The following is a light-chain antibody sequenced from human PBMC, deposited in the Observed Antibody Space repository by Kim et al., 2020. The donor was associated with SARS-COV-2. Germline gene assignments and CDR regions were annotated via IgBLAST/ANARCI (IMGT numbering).Light chain of an antibody. CDR2: GKN. J-gene: IGLJ3*02. V-gene: IGLV3-19*01. Sequence: ALGQTVKITCQGDSRRNFYPSWYQKKPGQAPVFVLYGKNYRPPGIPDRFSGSSSGDTASLTITAAQAVDEAVYYCNSRDSSWFPWGCGAGLQLTVL. CDR3: NSRDSSWFPWG. CDR1: SRRNFY.